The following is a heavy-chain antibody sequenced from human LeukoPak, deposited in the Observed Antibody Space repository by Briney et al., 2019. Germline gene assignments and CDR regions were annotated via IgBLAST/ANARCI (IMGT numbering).Heavy chain of an antibody. D-gene: IGHD6-13*01. J-gene: IGHJ4*02. Sequence: GASVKVSCKASGYTFTGYYIHWVRQAPGQGLEWVGWINPNSSDTKYTQNFQGRVTMTRDTSISTAYMELSRLKSDDTAMYYCARDAAAAGTPGGDYWGQGTLVTVSS. CDR1: GYTFTGYY. V-gene: IGHV1-2*02. CDR3: ARDAAAAGTPGGDY. CDR2: INPNSSDT.